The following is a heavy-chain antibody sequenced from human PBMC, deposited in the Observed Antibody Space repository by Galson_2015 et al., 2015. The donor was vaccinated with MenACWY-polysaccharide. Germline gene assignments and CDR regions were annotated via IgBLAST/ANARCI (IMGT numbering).Heavy chain of an antibody. Sequence: SLRLSCAASGFTFSSFAIHWVRQAPGKGLEWVALISYDGNKKFYGDSVKGRFTISRDSSKNTVFLQMDSLTIEDTAVYYCAKDRIYYSSSWFGAFDSWGHGTLVAVFS. J-gene: IGHJ4*01. V-gene: IGHV3-30*18. CDR3: AKDRIYYSSSWFGAFDS. CDR2: ISYDGNKK. D-gene: IGHD3-10*01. CDR1: GFTFSSFA.